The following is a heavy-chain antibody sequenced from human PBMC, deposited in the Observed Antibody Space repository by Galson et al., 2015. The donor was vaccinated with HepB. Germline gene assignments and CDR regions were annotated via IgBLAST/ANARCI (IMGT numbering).Heavy chain of an antibody. CDR2: IWYDGSNK. J-gene: IGHJ6*03. D-gene: IGHD3-9*01. V-gene: IGHV3-33*01. CDR1: GFTFSSYG. CDR3: AREGYYDILTGPEGPYYYYMDV. Sequence: SLRLSCAASGFTFSSYGMHWVRQAPGKGLEWVAVIWYDGSNKYYADSVKGRFTISRDNSKNTLYLQMNSLRAEDTAVYYCAREGYYDILTGPEGPYYYYMDVWGKGTMVTVSS.